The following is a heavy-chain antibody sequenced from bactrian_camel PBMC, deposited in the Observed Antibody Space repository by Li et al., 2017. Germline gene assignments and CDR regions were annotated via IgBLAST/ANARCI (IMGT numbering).Heavy chain of an antibody. CDR1: GHIASKYC. CDR2: IHTAYGRA. CDR3: AEGRGSRGEHCYSLNY. J-gene: IGHJ4*01. D-gene: IGHD6*01. Sequence: HVQLVESGGGSVEAGGSLRLSCEVSGHIASKYCMGWFRQAPGKEREGISSIHTAYGRAYLADSVKGRFNISQDNAKNTVYLQMNNLQPEDTATYYCAEGRGSRGEHCYSLNYWGQGTQVTVS. V-gene: IGHV3S68*01.